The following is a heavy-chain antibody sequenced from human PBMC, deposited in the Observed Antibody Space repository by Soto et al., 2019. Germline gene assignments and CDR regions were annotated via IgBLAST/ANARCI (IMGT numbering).Heavy chain of an antibody. CDR3: ARDEKNYYDSSGYSNWFDP. J-gene: IGHJ5*02. Sequence: ASVKVSCKASGYTFTSYDINWVRQATGQGLEWMGWMNPNSGNTGYAQKFQGRVTMTRNTSISTAYMELSSLRSGDTAVYYCARDEKNYYDSSGYSNWFDPWGQGTLVTVSS. V-gene: IGHV1-8*01. CDR1: GYTFTSYD. CDR2: MNPNSGNT. D-gene: IGHD3-22*01.